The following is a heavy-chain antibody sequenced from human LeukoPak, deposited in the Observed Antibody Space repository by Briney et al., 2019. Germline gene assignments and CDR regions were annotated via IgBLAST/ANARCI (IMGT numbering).Heavy chain of an antibody. V-gene: IGHV4-4*07. CDR1: GGSISSYY. J-gene: IGHJ3*02. Sequence: SETLSLTGTVSGGSISSYYWSWIRQPAGKGLEWIGRIYTSGSTNYNPSLKSRVTMSVDTSKNQFSLKLSSVTAADTAVYYCGGGEVPNAFDIWGQGTMVTVSS. CDR3: GGGEVPNAFDI. D-gene: IGHD2-21*01. CDR2: IYTSGST.